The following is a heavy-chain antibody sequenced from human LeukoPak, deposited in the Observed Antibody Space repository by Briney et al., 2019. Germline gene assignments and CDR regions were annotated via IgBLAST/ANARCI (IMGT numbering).Heavy chain of an antibody. Sequence: SETLSLTCTVSGGSISSYYWSWIRQPPGKGLEWIGYIYYSGSTNYNPSLKSRVTISVDTSKNQFSLKLSSVTAADTAVYYCARDFCGYCSGGSCAHTFDIWGQGTMVTVSS. J-gene: IGHJ3*02. CDR3: ARDFCGYCSGGSCAHTFDI. CDR1: GGSISSYY. D-gene: IGHD2-15*01. V-gene: IGHV4-59*01. CDR2: IYYSGST.